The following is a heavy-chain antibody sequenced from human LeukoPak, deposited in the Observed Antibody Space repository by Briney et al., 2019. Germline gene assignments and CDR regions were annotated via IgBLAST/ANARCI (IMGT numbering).Heavy chain of an antibody. CDR3: ASSDDSSYRPWY. CDR1: GFTFTNYD. D-gene: IGHD3-22*01. CDR2: IWYDGSYK. Sequence: GGSLRLSCAASGFTFTNYDMHWVRQAPGTGLEWVALIWYDGSYKYYADALKGRFTISRDNSKNTLYLQMNSLRVEDTAVYYCASSDDSSYRPWYWGQGTLVTVSS. J-gene: IGHJ4*02. V-gene: IGHV3-33*01.